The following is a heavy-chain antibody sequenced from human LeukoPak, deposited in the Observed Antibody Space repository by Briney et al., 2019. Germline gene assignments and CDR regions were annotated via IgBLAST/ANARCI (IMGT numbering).Heavy chain of an antibody. J-gene: IGHJ4*02. CDR2: IYYSGST. D-gene: IGHD3-22*01. Sequence: SETLSLTCAVSGGSISSGGYSWSWIRQPPGEGLEWIGYIYYSGSTNYNPSLKSRVTISVDTSKNQFSLKLSSVTAADTAVYYCARFSRDSSGYFDYWGQGTLVTVSS. CDR3: ARFSRDSSGYFDY. V-gene: IGHV4-61*08. CDR1: GGSISSGGYS.